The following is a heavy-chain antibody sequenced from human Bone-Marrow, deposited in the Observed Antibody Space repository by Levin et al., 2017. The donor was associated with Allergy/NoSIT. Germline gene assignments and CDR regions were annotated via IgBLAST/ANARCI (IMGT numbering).Heavy chain of an antibody. J-gene: IGHJ4*02. CDR3: VRDCSPLQEPYFDY. D-gene: IGHD2-15*01. CDR2: IWYDGSNK. CDR1: GFTFSDNG. V-gene: IGHV3-33*01. Sequence: PGGSLRLSCAASGFTFSDNGMHWVRQAPGKGLEWVAVIWYDGSNKYYGDSVKGRFTISRDNSKNTLFLQMDSLRAEDTAVYYCVRDCSPLQEPYFDYWGQGSLVTVSS.